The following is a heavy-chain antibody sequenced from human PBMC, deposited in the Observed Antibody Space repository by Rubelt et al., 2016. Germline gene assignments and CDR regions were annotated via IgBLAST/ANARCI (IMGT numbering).Heavy chain of an antibody. CDR1: GGSISSSSYY. CDR3: ARVWARAAARPYWYFDL. CDR2: IYYSGST. D-gene: IGHD6-13*01. V-gene: IGHV4-39*01. Sequence: QLQLQESGPGLVKPSETLSLTCTVSGGSISSSSYYWGWIRQPPGKGLEWIGSIYYSGSTYYNPSLKSRVTISVDTSKNQFSLKRSSVTAADTAVYYCARVWARAAARPYWYFDLWGRGTLVTVSS. J-gene: IGHJ2*01.